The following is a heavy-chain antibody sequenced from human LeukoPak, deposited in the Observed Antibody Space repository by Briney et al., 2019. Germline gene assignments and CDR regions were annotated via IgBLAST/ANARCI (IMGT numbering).Heavy chain of an antibody. Sequence: SETLSLTCAVYGGSFSGYYWSWIRQPPGKGLEWIGEINHSGSTNYNPSLKSRVTISVDTSKNRFSLKLSSVTAADTAVYYCARGPLWFGELLYSWGQGTLVTVSS. D-gene: IGHD3-10*01. CDR2: INHSGST. CDR1: GGSFSGYY. V-gene: IGHV4-34*01. CDR3: ARGPLWFGELLYS. J-gene: IGHJ5*02.